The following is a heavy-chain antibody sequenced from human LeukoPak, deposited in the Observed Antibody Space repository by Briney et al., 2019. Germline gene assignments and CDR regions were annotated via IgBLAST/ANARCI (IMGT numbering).Heavy chain of an antibody. Sequence: KSSETLSLTCTVSGGSIRSYYWSWIRQTPGKGLEWIGYIYYSGSTNYNPSLKSRVTISVDTSKNQFSLKLTSVTAADTAVYYCARLFYGDSSGYYYFDYWGQGTLVTVSS. D-gene: IGHD3-22*01. CDR1: GGSIRSYY. CDR3: ARLFYGDSSGYYYFDY. V-gene: IGHV4-59*08. CDR2: IYYSGST. J-gene: IGHJ4*02.